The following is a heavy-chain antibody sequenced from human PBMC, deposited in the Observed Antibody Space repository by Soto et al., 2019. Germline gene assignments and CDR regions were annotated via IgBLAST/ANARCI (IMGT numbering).Heavy chain of an antibody. Sequence: QVHLVQSGAEVKKPGSSVKVSCKYSGGTFRTESINWVRQAPGQGLEWMGGILPFFGTADYAPRLQGRVTITADGCTTTAYMELSSLTSQDTAVYFCSRGQEYGGNSDAFDVWGQGTMVTVSS. J-gene: IGHJ3*01. V-gene: IGHV1-69*13. CDR2: ILPFFGTA. CDR1: GGTFRTES. CDR3: SRGQEYGGNSDAFDV. D-gene: IGHD4-17*01.